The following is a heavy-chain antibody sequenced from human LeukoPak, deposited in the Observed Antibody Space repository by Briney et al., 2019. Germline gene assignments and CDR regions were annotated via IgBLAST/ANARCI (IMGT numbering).Heavy chain of an antibody. CDR3: ARAAEDLLWFRY. V-gene: IGHV1-18*01. D-gene: IGHD3-10*01. CDR1: GCTFTSYG. J-gene: IGHJ4*02. Sequence: ASVKVSCKASGCTFTSYGISWVRQAPGQGLEWMGWIGAYNGNTNYAQKLQGRVTMTTDTSTSTAYMELRSLRSDDTAVYYCARAAEDLLWFRYWGQGTLVTVSS. CDR2: IGAYNGNT.